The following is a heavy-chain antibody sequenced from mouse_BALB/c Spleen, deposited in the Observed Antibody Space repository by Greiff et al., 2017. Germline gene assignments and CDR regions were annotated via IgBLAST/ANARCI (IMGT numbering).Heavy chain of an antibody. J-gene: IGHJ2*01. CDR3: ARVTTAYYFDY. CDR2: IDPANGNT. D-gene: IGHD1-2*01. CDR1: GFNIKDTY. Sequence: EVQLQESGAELVKPGASVKLSCTASGFNIKDTYMHWVKQRPEQGLEWIGRIDPANGNTKYDPKFQGKATITADTSSNTAYLQLSSLTSEDTAVYYCARVTTAYYFDYWGQGTTLTVSS. V-gene: IGHV14-3*02.